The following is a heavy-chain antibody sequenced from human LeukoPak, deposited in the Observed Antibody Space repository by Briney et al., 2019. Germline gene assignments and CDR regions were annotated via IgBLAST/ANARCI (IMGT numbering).Heavy chain of an antibody. V-gene: IGHV3-23*01. CDR3: ARPTDYCSGDSCYSPVGY. CDR2: ISGNGGRT. CDR1: GLTFSSYA. J-gene: IGHJ4*02. Sequence: PGGSLRLSCAASGLTFSSYAMSWVRQAPGKGLDWVSAISGNGGRTYYADSAKGRFTISRDNSKNTLYMQMNSLRPEDTAIYYCARPTDYCSGDSCYSPVGYWGQGTLVTVSS. D-gene: IGHD2-15*01.